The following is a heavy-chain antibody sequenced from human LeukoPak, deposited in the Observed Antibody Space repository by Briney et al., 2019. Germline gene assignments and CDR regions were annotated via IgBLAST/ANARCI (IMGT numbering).Heavy chain of an antibody. D-gene: IGHD4-17*01. CDR2: ISSSSSYI. CDR3: ARTRPTTADAFDI. CDR1: GFTFSSYS. J-gene: IGHJ3*02. V-gene: IGHV3-21*01. Sequence: GGSLRLSCAASGFTFSSYSMNWVRQAPGKGLEWVSSISSSSSYIYYADSVKGRFTISRDNAKNSLYLQMNSLRAEDTAVYYCARTRPTTADAFDIWGQGTMVTASS.